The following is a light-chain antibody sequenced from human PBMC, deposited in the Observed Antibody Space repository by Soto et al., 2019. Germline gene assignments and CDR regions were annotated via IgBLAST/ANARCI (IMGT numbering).Light chain of an antibody. J-gene: IGKJ5*01. Sequence: DIPLTQSPSFLSASVGDRVTSTCLSSQGISSWLAWYQQKPEKAPKSLIYAASSLQSGVPSRFSGSGSGTEFTLTISSLQPDDFATYYCQQYNTYSYTFGQGTRLEI. V-gene: IGKV1D-16*01. CDR2: AAS. CDR3: QQYNTYSYT. CDR1: QGISSW.